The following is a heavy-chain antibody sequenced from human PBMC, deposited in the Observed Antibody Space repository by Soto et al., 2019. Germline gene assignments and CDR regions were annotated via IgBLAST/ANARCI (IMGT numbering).Heavy chain of an antibody. J-gene: IGHJ4*02. CDR3: AREGTWFGEFYYFDY. CDR2: ISSSGSTI. CDR1: GFTFTDYY. V-gene: IGHV3-11*01. D-gene: IGHD3-10*01. Sequence: GGSLRLSCAASGFTFTDYYMSWIRQAPGKGLEWVSYISSSGSTIYYADSVKGRFTISRDNAKNSLYLQMNSLRAEDTAVYYCAREGTWFGEFYYFDYWGQGTLVTVSS.